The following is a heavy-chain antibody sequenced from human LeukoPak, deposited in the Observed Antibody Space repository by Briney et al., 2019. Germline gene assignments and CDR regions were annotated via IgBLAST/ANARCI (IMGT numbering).Heavy chain of an antibody. CDR3: ARRGFYSSGYNY. Sequence: SETLSLTCTVSGGSISSSSYYWGWIRQPPGKGLEWIGSIYYSGSTYYNPSLKSRVTISVDTSKNQFSLKLSSVTAADTAVYYCARRGFYSSGYNYWGQGTLVTVSS. V-gene: IGHV4-39*07. CDR2: IYYSGST. J-gene: IGHJ4*02. CDR1: GGSISSSSYY. D-gene: IGHD3-22*01.